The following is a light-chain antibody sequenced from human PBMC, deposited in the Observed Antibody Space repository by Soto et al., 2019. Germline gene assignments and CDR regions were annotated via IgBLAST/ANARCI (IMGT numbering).Light chain of an antibody. CDR2: EVS. J-gene: IGLJ1*01. Sequence: QSALTQPASVSGSPGQSITISCTGTSNDVGGYNYVSWYQQHPGKAPKLMIYEVSNRPSGVSNRFSGSKFGNTASLTISGLQAEDEADYYCSSYTSTIYVFGTGTQLTVL. CDR1: SNDVGGYNY. V-gene: IGLV2-14*01. CDR3: SSYTSTIYV.